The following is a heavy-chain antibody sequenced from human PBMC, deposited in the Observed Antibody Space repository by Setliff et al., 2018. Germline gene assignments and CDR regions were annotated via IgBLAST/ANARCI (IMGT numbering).Heavy chain of an antibody. J-gene: IGHJ4*02. V-gene: IGHV3-33*08. Sequence: PGGSLRLSCEGPGFSFSSYGLHWVRQAPGKGLEWVAIIWDDGGYKYHADSVKGRFTISRDNSKNTLYLQMNSLRPEDTAVYYCARTCSGSGCYAGLESWGQGTPVTVSS. CDR1: GFSFSSYG. CDR3: ARTCSGSGCYAGLES. CDR2: IWDDGGYK. D-gene: IGHD2-15*01.